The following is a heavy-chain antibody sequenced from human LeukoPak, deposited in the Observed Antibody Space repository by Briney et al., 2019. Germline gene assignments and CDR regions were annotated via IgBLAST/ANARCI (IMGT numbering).Heavy chain of an antibody. J-gene: IGHJ4*02. CDR3: AKGRFFPSYYFDY. V-gene: IGHV3-23*01. D-gene: IGHD3-3*01. Sequence: PGGSLRLSCAASGFTFSSYAMSWVRQAPGKGLEWVSAISGSGGSTYYADSVEGRFTISRDNSKNTLYLQMNSLRAEDTAVYYCAKGRFFPSYYFDYWGQGTLVTVSS. CDR1: GFTFSSYA. CDR2: ISGSGGST.